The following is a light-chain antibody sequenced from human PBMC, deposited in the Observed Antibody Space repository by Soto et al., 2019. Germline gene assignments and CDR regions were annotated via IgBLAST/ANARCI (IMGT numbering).Light chain of an antibody. J-gene: IGLJ2*01. CDR3: CSYASSASLM. V-gene: IGLV2-23*01. CDR2: EDT. Sequence: QSVLTQSASVSGSPGQSGPIAGAGSRTDVGTYNPVSWYQQHPGRAPKLWIYEDTKRPSGISNRCSGYKSGTTASLTISGLQAEDEADYYYCSYASSASLMVGVGTKRIVL. CDR1: RTDVGTYNP.